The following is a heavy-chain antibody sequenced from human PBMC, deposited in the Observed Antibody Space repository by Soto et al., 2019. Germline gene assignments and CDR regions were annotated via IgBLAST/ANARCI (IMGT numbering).Heavy chain of an antibody. J-gene: IGHJ6*02. Sequence: ASVKVSCTASGYTFYSHSISWVRLAPGQGLEWMGRINADYGNTQYAQKFRGRVTMTTDTSTTTVYMELTNLRSDDTAVYYCARCIQGDYYYGTDVWGQGTTVTVSS. CDR3: ARCIQGDYYYGTDV. D-gene: IGHD5-18*01. CDR2: INADYGNT. CDR1: GYTFYSHS. V-gene: IGHV1-18*01.